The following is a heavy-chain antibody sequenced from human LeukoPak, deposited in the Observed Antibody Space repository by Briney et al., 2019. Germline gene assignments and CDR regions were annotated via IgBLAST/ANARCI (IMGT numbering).Heavy chain of an antibody. CDR1: GGTFSSYA. V-gene: IGHV1-69*04. CDR3: ASTRYSSSWYEDY. D-gene: IGHD6-13*01. Sequence: GASVKVSCKASGGTFSSYAISWVRQAPGQGLEWMGRIIPILGIANYAQKFQGRVTITADKSTSTAYMELSSLRSEDTVVYYCASTRYSSSWYEDYWGQGTLVTVSS. J-gene: IGHJ4*02. CDR2: IIPILGIA.